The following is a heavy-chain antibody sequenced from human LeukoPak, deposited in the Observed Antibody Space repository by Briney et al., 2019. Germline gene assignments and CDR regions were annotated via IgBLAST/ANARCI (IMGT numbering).Heavy chain of an antibody. D-gene: IGHD1-26*01. CDR1: GFTLTSYG. V-gene: IGHV3-21*01. J-gene: IGHJ4*02. CDR2: TTSSSAV. CDR3: TRAMVREWEPNISDS. Sequence: PGESLRLSCAASGFTLTSYGMNWIRQAPVRGLEWVSSTTSSSAVYYADSVKGRFTISRDSANNSLYLQMSSLRAEDTALYYCTRAMVREWEPNISDSWGQGTLVTVSS.